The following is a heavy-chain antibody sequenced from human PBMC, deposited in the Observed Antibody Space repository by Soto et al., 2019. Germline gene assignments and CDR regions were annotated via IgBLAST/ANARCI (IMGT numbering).Heavy chain of an antibody. CDR1: GGTFSSYD. Sequence: QVQLVQSGAEVKKPGSSVKVSCKASGGTFSSYDISWVRQAPGQGLEWMGGIIPIFGTANYAQKFQGRVTITAEDSTSTPYMQLSSLRSEDTAVYYCARALVATNAFDYWGQGTLVTVSS. CDR2: IIPIFGTA. V-gene: IGHV1-69*12. J-gene: IGHJ4*02. D-gene: IGHD5-12*01. CDR3: ARALVATNAFDY.